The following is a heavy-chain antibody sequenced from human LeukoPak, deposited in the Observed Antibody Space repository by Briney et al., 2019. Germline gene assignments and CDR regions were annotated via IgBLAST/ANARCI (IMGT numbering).Heavy chain of an antibody. J-gene: IGHJ5*02. CDR2: IYNSAFT. Sequence: PSETLSLTCSVSGGSISSYYWSWIRQSPGKGLEWIGYIYNSAFTNYNDSLKSRVTISVDTSKNQFSLKLSSVTAADTAVYYCARLLRVGYCSTTSCNWFDPWGQGTLVTVSS. CDR1: GGSISSYY. V-gene: IGHV4-59*12. D-gene: IGHD2-2*03. CDR3: ARLLRVGYCSTTSCNWFDP.